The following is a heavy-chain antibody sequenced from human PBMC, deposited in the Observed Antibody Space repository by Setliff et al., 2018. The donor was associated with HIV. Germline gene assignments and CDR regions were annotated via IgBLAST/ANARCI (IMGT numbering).Heavy chain of an antibody. J-gene: IGHJ4*02. CDR2: IYYSGST. V-gene: IGHV4-39*07. D-gene: IGHD5-12*01. CDR3: AREKYKFGYQVYFFDS. CDR1: GGSISSSSYY. Sequence: SETLSLTCTVSGGSISSSSYYWGWIRQPPGKGLEWIGSIYYSGSTNYNPSLKSRLTISLDTSNTQFSLKLSSVTAADTAVYFCAREKYKFGYQVYFFDSWGQGTLVTSPQ.